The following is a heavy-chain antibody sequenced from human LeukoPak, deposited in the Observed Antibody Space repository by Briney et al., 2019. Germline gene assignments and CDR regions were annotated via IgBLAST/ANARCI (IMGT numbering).Heavy chain of an antibody. D-gene: IGHD5/OR15-5a*01. CDR1: GFTFSSYA. CDR3: ARDRSTTLDY. V-gene: IGHV3-21*01. J-gene: IGHJ4*02. Sequence: GGSLRLSCAASGFTFSSYAMSWVRQAPGKGLEWVSSISSSSSYIYYADSVKGRFTISRDNAKNSLYLQMNSLRAEDTAVYYCARDRSTTLDYWGQGTLVTVSS. CDR2: ISSSSSYI.